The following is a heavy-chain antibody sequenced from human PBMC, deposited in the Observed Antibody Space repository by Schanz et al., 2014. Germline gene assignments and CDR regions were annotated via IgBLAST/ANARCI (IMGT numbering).Heavy chain of an antibody. CDR1: GYTFTSYG. J-gene: IGHJ4*02. Sequence: QVQLVQSEAEVKKPGASVKVSCKASGYTFTSYGINWVRQAPGQGLEWMGWISAYNDNTNYAQKLQGRVTMTTDTSTSTAYMELRSLRFDDTAVYYCARDFSAYVGNYFDYWGQGTLVTVSS. V-gene: IGHV1-18*01. CDR3: ARDFSAYVGNYFDY. D-gene: IGHD5-12*01. CDR2: ISAYNDNT.